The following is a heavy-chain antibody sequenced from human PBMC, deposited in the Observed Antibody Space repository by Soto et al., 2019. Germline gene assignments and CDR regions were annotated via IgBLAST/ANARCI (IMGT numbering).Heavy chain of an antibody. D-gene: IGHD4-17*01. J-gene: IGHJ5*02. V-gene: IGHV4-59*01. Sequence: QVQLQESGPGLVKPSETLSLTCTVSGGSISSYYWSWIRQPPGKGLEWIGYIYYSGSTNYNPSLKSRVPISVDTSKNQFSLKLSSVTAADTAVYYCGGGGTVTRGDWFDPWGQGTLVTVSS. CDR1: GGSISSYY. CDR2: IYYSGST. CDR3: GGGGTVTRGDWFDP.